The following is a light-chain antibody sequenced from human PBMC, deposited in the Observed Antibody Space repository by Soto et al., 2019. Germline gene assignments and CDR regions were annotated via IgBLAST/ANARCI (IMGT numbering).Light chain of an antibody. V-gene: IGLV2-8*01. CDR1: SSDIGRYNY. CDR2: EVA. Sequence: QSALTQPPSAYGSPGQSVTISCTGTSSDIGRYNYVSWYQQHPGKAPKLIVFEVAQRPTGVPDRFSASKSGNTASLTISGLQAEDEADYYCSSYTSSSTLNVFGTGTKVTVL. J-gene: IGLJ1*01. CDR3: SSYTSSSTLNV.